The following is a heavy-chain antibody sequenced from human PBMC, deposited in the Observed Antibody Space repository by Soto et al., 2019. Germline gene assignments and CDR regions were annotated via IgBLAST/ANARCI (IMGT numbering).Heavy chain of an antibody. CDR2: ISGSGGST. CDR3: ANELLPYFSPFDY. J-gene: IGHJ4*02. V-gene: IGHV3-23*01. CDR1: GFTFSSYA. Sequence: LRLSWAASGFTFSSYAMSWVRHAPGKGLEWCSAISGSGGSTYYADSVKGRFTISRDNSKNPLYLQMNSLRAEDTAAYYCANELLPYFSPFDYWGQGTMVTVSS. D-gene: IGHD3-9*01.